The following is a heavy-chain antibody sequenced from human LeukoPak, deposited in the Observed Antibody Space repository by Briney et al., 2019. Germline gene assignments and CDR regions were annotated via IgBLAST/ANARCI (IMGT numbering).Heavy chain of an antibody. V-gene: IGHV4-4*07. CDR1: GGSVSSYY. D-gene: IGHD3-22*01. J-gene: IGHJ6*03. Sequence: PSETLSLTCTVSGGSVSSYYWSWIRQPAGKGLEWIGRIYTSGSTNYNPSLKSRVTMSVDTSKNQFSLKLSSVTAADTAVYYCARERPRVPPVRITMKNDYYYYMDVWGKGTTVTISS. CDR2: IYTSGST. CDR3: ARERPRVPPVRITMKNDYYYYMDV.